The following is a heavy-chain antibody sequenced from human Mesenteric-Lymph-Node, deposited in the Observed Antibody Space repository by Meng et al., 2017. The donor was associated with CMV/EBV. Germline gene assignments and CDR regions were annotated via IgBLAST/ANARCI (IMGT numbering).Heavy chain of an antibody. D-gene: IGHD2-2*01. V-gene: IGHV1-69*10. Sequence: SVQVSCKASGGTFSSYAISWVRQAPGQGLEWMGGIIPILGIANYAQKFQGRVTITADKSTSTAYMELSSLRSEDTAVYYCARDKICGATSCYNWFDPWGQGTLVTVSS. CDR2: IIPILGIA. J-gene: IGHJ5*02. CDR1: GGTFSSYA. CDR3: ARDKICGATSCYNWFDP.